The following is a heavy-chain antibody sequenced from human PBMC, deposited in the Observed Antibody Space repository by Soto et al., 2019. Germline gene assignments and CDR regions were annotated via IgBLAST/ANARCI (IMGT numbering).Heavy chain of an antibody. J-gene: IGHJ4*02. V-gene: IGHV2-5*02. CDR1: GFSLNSTSVG. CDR3: AHRTYLDIFDY. Sequence: QITLKESGPTLVKPTQTLTLTCTFSGFSLNSTSVGGGWIRQPPGKALEWLALIYWDDDERYSPSLESRLTITKDTSKNQVVLTMTDMDPVDTATYYCAHRTYLDIFDYWGQGALVTVSS. CDR2: IYWDDDE.